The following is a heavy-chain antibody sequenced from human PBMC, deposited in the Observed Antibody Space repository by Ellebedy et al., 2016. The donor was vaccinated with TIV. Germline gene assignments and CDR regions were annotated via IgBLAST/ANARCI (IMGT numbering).Heavy chain of an antibody. V-gene: IGHV3-30*18. CDR2: ISYDGSNK. CDR1: GFTFSSYG. J-gene: IGHJ4*02. D-gene: IGHD7-27*01. Sequence: GESLKISXVASGFTFSSYGMHWVRQAPGKGLEWVAVISYDGSNKYYADSVKGRFTISRDNSKNTLYLQMNSLRAEDTAVYYCAKEPGGLGIADYWGQGTLVTVSS. CDR3: AKEPGGLGIADY.